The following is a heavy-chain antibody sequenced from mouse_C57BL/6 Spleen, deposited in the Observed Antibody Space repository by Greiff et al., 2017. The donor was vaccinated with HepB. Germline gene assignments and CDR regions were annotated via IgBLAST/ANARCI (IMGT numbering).Heavy chain of an antibody. J-gene: IGHJ2*01. CDR2: IDPEDGET. Sequence: VQLKESGAELVKPGASVKLSCTASGFNIKDYYMHWVKQRTEQGLEWIGRIDPEDGETKYAPKFQGKATITADTSSHTAYLQLSSLTSEDTAVYYCASSPYYYGSSLYYFDYWGQGTTLTVSS. D-gene: IGHD1-1*01. CDR1: GFNIKDYY. CDR3: ASSPYYYGSSLYYFDY. V-gene: IGHV14-2*01.